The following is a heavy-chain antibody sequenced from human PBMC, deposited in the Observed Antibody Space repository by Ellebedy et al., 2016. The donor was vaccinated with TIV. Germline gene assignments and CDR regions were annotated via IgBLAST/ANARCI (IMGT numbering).Heavy chain of an antibody. J-gene: IGHJ4*02. D-gene: IGHD3-10*01. CDR2: ISSDGSNK. Sequence: GGSLRLXXVASGSTFRSHGIYWVRQAPGKGLEWVAVISSDGSNKYYADSVKGRFTISRDNSKNTLYLQMSSLRTDDMAVYYCARGGSSGSSDYWGQGTLVTVSS. CDR1: GSTFRSHG. V-gene: IGHV3-30*03. CDR3: ARGGSSGSSDY.